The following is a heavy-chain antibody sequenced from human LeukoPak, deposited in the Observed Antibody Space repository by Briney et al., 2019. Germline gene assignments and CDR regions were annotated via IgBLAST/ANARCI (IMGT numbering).Heavy chain of an antibody. D-gene: IGHD5-12*01. CDR2: LYFSGST. Sequence: TSSETLSLTCTVSGGSISSSTYYWGWIRQPPGKGLEWIGSLYFSGSTYYNPSLKSRVTISVDTSKNQFSLKLSSVTAADTAVYYCARSGSGYLRYYFDYWGQGTLVTVSS. V-gene: IGHV4-39*07. CDR3: ARSGSGYLRYYFDY. J-gene: IGHJ4*02. CDR1: GGSISSSTYY.